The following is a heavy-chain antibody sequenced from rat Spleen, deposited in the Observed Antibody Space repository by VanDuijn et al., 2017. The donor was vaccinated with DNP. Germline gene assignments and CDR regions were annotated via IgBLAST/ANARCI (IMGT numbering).Heavy chain of an antibody. D-gene: IGHD1-11*01. V-gene: IGHV4-2*01. J-gene: IGHJ2*01. CDR1: GFIFNDYW. CDR3: AKGPNYGGWSDYFDY. CDR2: INKHSSII. Sequence: EVKLVESGGGLVQPGSSLKLSCAASGFIFNDYWMGWVRQAPGKGLEWIGQINKHSSIINYIPSLKEKITISRDNAQNTLYLQMSKLGSEDTAIYYCAKGPNYGGWSDYFDYWGQGVMVTVSS.